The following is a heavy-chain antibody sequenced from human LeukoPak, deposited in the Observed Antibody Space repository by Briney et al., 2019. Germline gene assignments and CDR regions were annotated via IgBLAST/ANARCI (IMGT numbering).Heavy chain of an antibody. CDR1: GDSVSSNSAA. CDR2: TYYRSKWYN. Sequence: SQTLSLTCAISGDSVSSNSAAWNWIRQSPSRGLEWLGSTYYRSKWYNDYAVSVKSRITINPDTSKNQFSLKLSSVTAADTAVYYCAREGGYCGGDCYSDYWGQGTLVTVSS. V-gene: IGHV6-1*01. D-gene: IGHD2-21*02. J-gene: IGHJ4*02. CDR3: AREGGYCGGDCYSDY.